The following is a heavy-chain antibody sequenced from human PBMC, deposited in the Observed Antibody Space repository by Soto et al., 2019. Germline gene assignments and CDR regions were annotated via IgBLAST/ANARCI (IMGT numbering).Heavy chain of an antibody. Sequence: GGSLRLSCAASGFSFSSSSMSWVRQAPGKGLEWVSGISGSGRNIFYAGSVKGRFTISRDNSKNTVYLQVNSLRADDTAIYYCAKGGGHDGSDFEYWGQGIQVTVSS. V-gene: IGHV3-23*01. CDR3: AKGGGHDGSDFEY. J-gene: IGHJ4*02. D-gene: IGHD3-22*01. CDR2: ISGSGRNI. CDR1: GFSFSSSS.